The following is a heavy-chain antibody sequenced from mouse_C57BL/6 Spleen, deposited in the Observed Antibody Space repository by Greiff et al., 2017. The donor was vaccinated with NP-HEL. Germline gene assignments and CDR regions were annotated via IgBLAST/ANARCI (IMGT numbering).Heavy chain of an antibody. CDR1: GFSLTSYG. J-gene: IGHJ4*01. D-gene: IGHD1-1*01. V-gene: IGHV2-6-1*01. Sequence: QVQLKQSGPGLVAPSQSLSITCTVSGFSLTSYGVHWVRQPPGKGLEWLVVIWSDGSTTYNSALKSRLSISKDNSKSQVFLKMNSLQTDDTAMYYCARHHGNYDAMDYWGQGTSVTVSS. CDR2: IWSDGST. CDR3: ARHHGNYDAMDY.